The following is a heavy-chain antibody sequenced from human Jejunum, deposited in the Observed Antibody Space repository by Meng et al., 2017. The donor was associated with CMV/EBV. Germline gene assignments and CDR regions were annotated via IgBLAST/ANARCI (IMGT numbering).Heavy chain of an antibody. J-gene: IGHJ6*02. V-gene: IGHV1-8*01. CDR2: MNPNNGKT. Sequence: NWVRQAPGQGLAWMGWMNPNNGKTGYAQKFQGRFTMTWNTSISTAYMELSSLRSEDTAIYYCASHQQFCSGGSCYSLGYYYGMDVWGQGTTVTVSS. D-gene: IGHD2-15*01. CDR3: ASHQQFCSGGSCYSLGYYYGMDV.